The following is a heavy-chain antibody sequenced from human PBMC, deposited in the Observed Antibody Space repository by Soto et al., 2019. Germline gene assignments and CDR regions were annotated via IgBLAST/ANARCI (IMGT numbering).Heavy chain of an antibody. CDR3: ARRGLWFGELIYFDS. J-gene: IGHJ4*02. CDR2: ISSSSSYI. Sequence: GGSLRLSCAASGFTFSSYSMNWVRQAPGKGLEWVSSISSSSSYIYYADSVKGRFTISRDNAKNSLYLQMNSLRAEDTAVYYCARRGLWFGELIYFDSWGQGTLVTVSS. V-gene: IGHV3-21*01. CDR1: GFTFSSYS. D-gene: IGHD3-10*01.